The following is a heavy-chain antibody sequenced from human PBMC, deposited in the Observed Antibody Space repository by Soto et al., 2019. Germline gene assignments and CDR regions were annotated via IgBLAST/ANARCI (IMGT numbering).Heavy chain of an antibody. CDR3: ARGGSGSWEFDY. V-gene: IGHV1-46*03. CDR1: GYTFTSQY. D-gene: IGHD3-10*01. CDR2: INPSGGST. Sequence: QVQLVQSGAEVKKPGASVKVSCKASGYTFTSQYMHWVRQAPGQGLEWMGTINPSGGSTSYAQKFQGRVTMTRDTSTSTVYMELNSLRSEDTAVYFCARGGSGSWEFDYWGQGTLVTVSS. J-gene: IGHJ4*02.